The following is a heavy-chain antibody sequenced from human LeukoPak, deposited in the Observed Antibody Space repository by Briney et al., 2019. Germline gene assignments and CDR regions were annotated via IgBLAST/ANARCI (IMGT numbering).Heavy chain of an antibody. CDR3: ARAGPRGSSGWSHWYFDL. Sequence: GGSLRLSCAASGFTFSDYYMSWIRQAPGKGLEWVSYISSSGSTIYYADSVKGRFTISRDNAKNSLYLQMNSLRAEDTAVYYCARAGPRGSSGWSHWYFDLWGRGTLVTVSS. V-gene: IGHV3-11*04. CDR1: GFTFSDYY. D-gene: IGHD6-19*01. CDR2: ISSSGSTI. J-gene: IGHJ2*01.